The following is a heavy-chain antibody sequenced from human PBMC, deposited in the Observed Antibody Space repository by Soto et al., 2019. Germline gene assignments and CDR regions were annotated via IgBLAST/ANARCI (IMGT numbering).Heavy chain of an antibody. V-gene: IGHV3-23*01. D-gene: IGHD3-22*01. CDR1: GFTFSSYV. J-gene: IGHJ5*02. CDR2: ISGSGGST. CDR3: AKVGYYDSSGHNWFDP. Sequence: LRLSCAVSGFTFSSYVMSWVRQAPGKGLEWVSAISGSGGSTYYADSVKGRFTISRDSSKNTLYLQMNSLRADDTAVYYCAKVGYYDSSGHNWFDPWGQGTLVTVSS.